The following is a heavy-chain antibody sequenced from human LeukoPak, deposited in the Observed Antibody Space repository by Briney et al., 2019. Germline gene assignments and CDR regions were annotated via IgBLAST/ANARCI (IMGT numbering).Heavy chain of an antibody. D-gene: IGHD4-17*01. CDR1: GFTFSSYA. CDR2: ISWNSGSI. J-gene: IGHJ4*02. V-gene: IGHV3-9*01. CDR3: AACHDYGDYGSFDY. Sequence: GGSLRLSCAASGFTFSSYAMHWVRQAPGKGLEWVSGISWNSGSIGYADSVKGRFTISRDNAKNSLYLQMNSLRAEDTALYYCAACHDYGDYGSFDYWGQGTLVTVSS.